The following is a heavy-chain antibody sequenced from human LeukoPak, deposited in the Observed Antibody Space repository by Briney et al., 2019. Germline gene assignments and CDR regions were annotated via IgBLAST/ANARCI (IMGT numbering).Heavy chain of an antibody. CDR3: AKEESNFWSGYPDY. CDR2: IKQDGSEK. J-gene: IGHJ4*02. Sequence: GGSLRLSCAASVFTLSDYWLTWVRPAPGKGVGWVANIKQDGSEKYYGDSVTGPFTISRDNAKNSLYLQTNSLRAEDSAVYYCAKEESNFWSGYPDYWGQGTLVTAPS. CDR1: VFTLSDYW. D-gene: IGHD3-3*01. V-gene: IGHV3-7*05.